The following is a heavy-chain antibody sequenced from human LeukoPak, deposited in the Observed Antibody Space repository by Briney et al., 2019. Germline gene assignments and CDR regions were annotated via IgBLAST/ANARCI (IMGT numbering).Heavy chain of an antibody. CDR3: ATATMVRGVIISNWFVP. J-gene: IGHJ5*02. D-gene: IGHD3-10*01. V-gene: IGHV1-24*01. Sequence: ASVKVSCKVSGYTLTELSMHWVRQAPGKGLEWMGGFDPEDGETIYAQKFQGRVTMTEDTSTDTAYMELSSLRSEDTAVYYCATATMVRGVIISNWFVPWGQGTLVTVSS. CDR1: GYTLTELS. CDR2: FDPEDGET.